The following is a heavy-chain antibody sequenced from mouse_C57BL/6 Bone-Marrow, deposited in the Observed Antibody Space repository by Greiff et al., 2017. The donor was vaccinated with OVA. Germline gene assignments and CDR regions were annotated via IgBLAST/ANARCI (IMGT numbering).Heavy chain of an antibody. CDR3: ARHGGGLYYYAMDD. CDR1: GFTFSDYY. V-gene: IGHV5-12*01. D-gene: IGHD2-3*01. Sequence: EVMLVESGGGLVQPGGSLKLSCAASGFTFSDYYMYWVRQTPEKRLEWVAYISNGGGSTYYPDTVKGRFTISRDNAKNTLYLQLSRLKSEDTAMYYGARHGGGLYYYAMDDWGQGTSVTVSS. CDR2: ISNGGGST. J-gene: IGHJ4*01.